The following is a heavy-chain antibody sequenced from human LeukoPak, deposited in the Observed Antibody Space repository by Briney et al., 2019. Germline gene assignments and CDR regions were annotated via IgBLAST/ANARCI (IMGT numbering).Heavy chain of an antibody. CDR1: GFTFSNYG. CDR2: IWYVGSNK. J-gene: IGHJ4*02. CDR3: ARGSLGTIAVAGTLDY. V-gene: IGHV3-33*01. Sequence: AGGSLRLSCAASGFTFSNYGMHWVRQAPGKGLEWVAVIWYVGSNKYYADSVKGRFTISRDNSKNTLYLQMNSLRAEDTAVYYCARGSLGTIAVAGTLDYWGQGILVTVSS. D-gene: IGHD6-19*01.